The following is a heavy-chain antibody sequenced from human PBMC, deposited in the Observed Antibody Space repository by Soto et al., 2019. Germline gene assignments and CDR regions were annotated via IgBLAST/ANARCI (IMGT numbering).Heavy chain of an antibody. CDR3: ARRGYSYGELYYFDY. Sequence: PGESLKISCKGSGYSFTSYGIGWVRQMPGKGLEWMGIIYPGDSDARYSPSFQGQVTISADKSISTAYLQWSSLKASDTAMYYCARRGYSYGELYYFDYWGQGTLVTVSS. CDR2: IYPGDSDA. D-gene: IGHD5-18*01. J-gene: IGHJ4*02. V-gene: IGHV5-51*01. CDR1: GYSFTSYG.